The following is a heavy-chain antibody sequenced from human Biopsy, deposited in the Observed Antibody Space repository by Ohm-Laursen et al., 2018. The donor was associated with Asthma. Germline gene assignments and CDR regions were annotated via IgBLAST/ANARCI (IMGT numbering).Heavy chain of an antibody. J-gene: IGHJ4*02. Sequence: ASVKVSCKASGYTVTRYAINWVRQAPGQGLEWMGWINTNTGNPAYAQGFAGRFVFSLDTSVNTAHLQISSLKAEDTAVYYCARMISYYHEMRAPFFDYWGQGTLVTVSS. D-gene: IGHD3-22*01. CDR2: INTNTGNP. CDR3: ARMISYYHEMRAPFFDY. V-gene: IGHV7-4-1*02. CDR1: GYTVTRYA.